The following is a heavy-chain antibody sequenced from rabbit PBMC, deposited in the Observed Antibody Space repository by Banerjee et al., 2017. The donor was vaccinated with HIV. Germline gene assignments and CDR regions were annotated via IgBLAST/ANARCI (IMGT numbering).Heavy chain of an antibody. D-gene: IGHD4-1*01. J-gene: IGHJ4*01. V-gene: IGHV1S45*01. CDR1: GFSFSNKCV. CDR2: INTSSGNT. Sequence: QEQLEESGGDLVKPEGSLTLTCTASGFSFSNKCVMCWVRQAPGKGLEWIACINTSSGNTVYATWAKGRFTISKTSWTTVTLQMTSLTAADTATYFCARDLAGAIGWNFNLWGQGTLVTVS. CDR3: ARDLAGAIGWNFNL.